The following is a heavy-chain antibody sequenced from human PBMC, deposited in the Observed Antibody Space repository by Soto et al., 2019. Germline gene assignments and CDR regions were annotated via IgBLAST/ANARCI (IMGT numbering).Heavy chain of an antibody. Sequence: SETLSLTCTVSGGSISSGDYYWSWIRQPPGKGLEWIGYIYYSGSTYYNPSLKSRVTISVDTSKNQFSLKLSSVTAADTAVYYCARVWGRGSSSLRVWFDPWGQGTLVTVSS. J-gene: IGHJ5*02. V-gene: IGHV4-30-4*01. D-gene: IGHD6-6*01. CDR2: IYYSGST. CDR3: ARVWGRGSSSLRVWFDP. CDR1: GGSISSGDYY.